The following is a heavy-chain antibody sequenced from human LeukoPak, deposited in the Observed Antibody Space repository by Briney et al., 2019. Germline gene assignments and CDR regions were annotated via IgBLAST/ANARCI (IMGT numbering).Heavy chain of an antibody. Sequence: ASVKVSCKASGGTFSSYAINWVRQAPGQGLGWMGGIIPIFGTANYAQKFQGRVTITADESTSTAYMELSSLRSEDTAVYYCASGPYYGSGGSYYYGMDVWGKGTTVTVSS. CDR3: ASGPYYGSGGSYYYGMDV. J-gene: IGHJ6*04. V-gene: IGHV1-69*13. CDR2: IIPIFGTA. D-gene: IGHD3-10*01. CDR1: GGTFSSYA.